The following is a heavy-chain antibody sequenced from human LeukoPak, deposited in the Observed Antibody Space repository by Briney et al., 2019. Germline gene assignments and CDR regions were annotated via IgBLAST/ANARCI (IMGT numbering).Heavy chain of an antibody. D-gene: IGHD3-10*01. CDR3: ARGDLYYYGSGSYYRGPLDY. Sequence: SETLSLTCTVSGGSISSSSYYWGWIRQPPGKGLEWIGSIYYSGSTYYNPSLKSRVTISVDTSKNQFSLKLSSVTAADTAVYYCARGDLYYYGSGSYYRGPLDYWGQGTLVTVSS. CDR1: GGSISSSSYY. CDR2: IYYSGST. J-gene: IGHJ4*02. V-gene: IGHV4-39*07.